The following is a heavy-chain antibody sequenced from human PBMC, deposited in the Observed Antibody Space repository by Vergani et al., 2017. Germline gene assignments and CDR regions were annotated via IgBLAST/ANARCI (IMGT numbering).Heavy chain of an antibody. J-gene: IGHJ6*03. V-gene: IGHV4-34*01. CDR3: ARVNTEINGDRYYYYYMCL. CDR2: IDHTGRP. Sequence: QVQLQQWGGGLLKPSETLSLTCVVNGGSFTSYHWTWIRQSPGEGLEWVGDIDHTGRPDYNPSLKSRLTMSVDKSRNQFSLTLNSVTATDTAIYFCARVNTEINGDRYYYYYMCLLGQGNAVTVS. D-gene: IGHD4-11*01. CDR1: GGSFTSYH.